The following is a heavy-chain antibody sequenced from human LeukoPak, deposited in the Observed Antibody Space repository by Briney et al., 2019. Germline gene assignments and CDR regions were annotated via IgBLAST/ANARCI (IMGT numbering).Heavy chain of an antibody. CDR3: ARLSGYGLHYYYYMGV. CDR1: GGSFSGYY. D-gene: IGHD5-12*01. CDR2: ISHSGST. Sequence: SETLSLTCAVYGGSFSGYYWNWIRQPPGKGLEWIGEISHSGSTDYNPSLKSRVTISVDTSKNQFSLKLSSVTAADTAVYYCARLSGYGLHYYYYMGVWGKGTTVTVSS. V-gene: IGHV4-34*01. J-gene: IGHJ6*03.